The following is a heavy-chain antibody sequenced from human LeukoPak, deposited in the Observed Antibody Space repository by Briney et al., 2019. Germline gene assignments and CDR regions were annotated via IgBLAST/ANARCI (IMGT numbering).Heavy chain of an antibody. CDR2: IYYSGRT. Sequence: SETLSLTCTVSGGSISSYYWSWIRQPPGKGLEWIGYIYYSGRTKYNPSLKSRVTISVDTSKNQFSLKLSSVTAADTAVYYCATLGYSGYLSCWGQGTLVTVSS. CDR3: ATLGYSGYLSC. V-gene: IGHV4-59*08. CDR1: GGSISSYY. D-gene: IGHD5-12*01. J-gene: IGHJ4*02.